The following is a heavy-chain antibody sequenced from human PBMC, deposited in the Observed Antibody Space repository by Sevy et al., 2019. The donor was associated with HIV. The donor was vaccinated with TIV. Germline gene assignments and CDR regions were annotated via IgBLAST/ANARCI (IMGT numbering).Heavy chain of an antibody. Sequence: GESLKISCAASGFTFSSYGMHWVRQAPGKGLEWVAVISYDGSNKYYADSVKGRFTISRDNSKNTLYLQMNSLRAEDTAVYYCATEGGYSYRFFPYYFDYWCQGTLVTVSS. D-gene: IGHD5-18*01. CDR3: ATEGGYSYRFFPYYFDY. J-gene: IGHJ4*02. V-gene: IGHV3-30*03. CDR2: ISYDGSNK. CDR1: GFTFSSYG.